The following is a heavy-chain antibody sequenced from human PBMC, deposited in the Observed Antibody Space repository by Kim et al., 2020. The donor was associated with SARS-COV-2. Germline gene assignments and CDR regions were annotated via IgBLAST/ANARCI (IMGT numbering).Heavy chain of an antibody. CDR2: ISDDGSFT. J-gene: IGHJ4*02. D-gene: IGHD3-9*01. CDR1: GFIFSHYW. Sequence: GGSLRLSCEGSGFIFSHYWMHWVRQAPGKGPVWVSRISDDGSFTGYADSVKGRFTISRDNAKNTLYLQMNSLRAEDTAVYYCAHFGFDGLLSLWGQGTLVTVSS. CDR3: AHFGFDGLLSL. V-gene: IGHV3-74*01.